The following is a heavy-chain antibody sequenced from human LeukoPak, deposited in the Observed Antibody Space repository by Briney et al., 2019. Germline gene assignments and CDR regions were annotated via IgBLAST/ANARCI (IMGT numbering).Heavy chain of an antibody. CDR3: ARGSSSGWYDYYYGMDV. V-gene: IGHV1-69*04. CDR2: IIPILGIA. CDR1: GGTFSSYA. D-gene: IGHD6-19*01. Sequence: SVKVSCKASGGTFSSYAISWVRQAPGQGLEWMGRIIPILGIANYAQKFQGRVTITTDESTSTAYMELSSLRSEDTAVYYCARGSSSGWYDYYYGMDVWGQGTTVTVSS. J-gene: IGHJ6*02.